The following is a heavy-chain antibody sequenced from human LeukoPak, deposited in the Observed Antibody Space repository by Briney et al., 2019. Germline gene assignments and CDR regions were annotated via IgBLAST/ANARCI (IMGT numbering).Heavy chain of an antibody. J-gene: IGHJ5*02. CDR3: ARFTRNYDILTGKKNWFDP. CDR2: INHSGST. Sequence: KSSETLSLTCAVYGGSFSGYYWSWIRQPPGKGLEWIGEINHSGSTNYNPSLKSRVTISVDTSKNQFSLKLSSVTAADTAVYYCARFTRNYDILTGKKNWFDPWGQGTLVTVSS. D-gene: IGHD3-9*01. CDR1: GGSFSGYY. V-gene: IGHV4-34*01.